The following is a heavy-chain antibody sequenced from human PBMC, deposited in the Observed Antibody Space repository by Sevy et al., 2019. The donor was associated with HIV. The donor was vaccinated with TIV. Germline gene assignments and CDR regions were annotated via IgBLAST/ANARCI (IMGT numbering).Heavy chain of an antibody. V-gene: IGHV3-33*01. CDR3: ASGGSGGATRYYYYYGMDV. D-gene: IGHD1-26*01. J-gene: IGHJ6*02. Sequence: GGSLRLSCAASGFTFSSYGMHWVRQAPGKGLEWVAVIWYDGSNKYYADSVKGRFTISRDNSKKTLYLQMNSLRAEDTAVYYCASGGSGGATRYYYYYGMDVWGQGTTVTVSS. CDR2: IWYDGSNK. CDR1: GFTFSSYG.